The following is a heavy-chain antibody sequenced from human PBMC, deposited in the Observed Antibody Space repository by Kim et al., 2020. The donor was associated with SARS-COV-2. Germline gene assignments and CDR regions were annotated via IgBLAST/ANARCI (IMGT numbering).Heavy chain of an antibody. V-gene: IGHV6-1*01. D-gene: IGHD3-3*01. J-gene: IGHJ4*02. Sequence: VKSRITINPDTSKNQFSLQLNSVTPEDTAVYYCARAGYDFWSGYYTRFDYWGQGTLVTVSS. CDR3: ARAGYDFWSGYYTRFDY.